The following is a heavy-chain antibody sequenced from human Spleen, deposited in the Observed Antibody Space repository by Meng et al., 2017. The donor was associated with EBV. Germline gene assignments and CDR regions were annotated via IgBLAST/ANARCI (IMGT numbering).Heavy chain of an antibody. V-gene: IGHV1-8*02. D-gene: IGHD3-22*01. CDR3: ARGMSYYDNSGFFDY. CDR2: VNPDSGNT. J-gene: IGHJ4*02. CDR1: GYTFTSYD. Sequence: GRLGQSGAEVKKPGASVKVSCKASGYTFTSYDINWVRQAPGQGLEWMGWVNPDSGNTGYPQKFQGRVTMTRNTSISTTYMELRSLTSEDTAVYYCARGMSYYDNSGFFDYWGQGALVPSPQ.